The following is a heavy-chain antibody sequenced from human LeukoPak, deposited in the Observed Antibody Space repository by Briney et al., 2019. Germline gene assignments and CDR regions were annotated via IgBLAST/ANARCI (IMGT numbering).Heavy chain of an antibody. CDR3: ARDLKSGSSGYYTPRYFAY. CDR1: GFTFSSYG. CDR2: ISYDGSNK. J-gene: IGHJ4*02. V-gene: IGHV3-30*03. Sequence: GGSLRLSCAASGFTFSSYGMHWVRQAPGKGLEWVAVISYDGSNKYYADSLKGRFTISRDNAKNSLYLHMNSLRAEDTAVYYCARDLKSGSSGYYTPRYFAYWGQGTLVTVSS. D-gene: IGHD3-22*01.